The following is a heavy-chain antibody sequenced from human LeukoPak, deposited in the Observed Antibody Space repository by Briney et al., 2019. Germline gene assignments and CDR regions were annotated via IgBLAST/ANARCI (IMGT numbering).Heavy chain of an antibody. J-gene: IGHJ4*02. CDR2: IKYDGSDK. V-gene: IGHV3-7*01. Sequence: PGGSLRLSCAASGFTFSNYWVTWVRQTTGKGLEWVANIKYDGSDKHYVDSVKGRFSISRDNAKNSMYLQMNSLRADDTAVYYCARLHVDIMTTTSYYFDFWGQGTLVTVSS. CDR1: GFTFSNYW. D-gene: IGHD5-12*01. CDR3: ARLHVDIMTTTSYYFDF.